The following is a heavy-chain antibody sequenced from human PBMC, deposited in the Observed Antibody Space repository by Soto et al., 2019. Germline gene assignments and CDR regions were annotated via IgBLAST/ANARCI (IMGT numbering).Heavy chain of an antibody. Sequence: GGSLRLSCSASGFTFSSYAMHWVRQAPGKGLEYVSAISSNGGSTYYADSVKGRFTISRDNSKNTLYLQMSSLRAEDTAVYYCVKPLPAAADLFDYWGQGTMVTVSS. CDR2: ISSNGGST. V-gene: IGHV3-64D*06. D-gene: IGHD6-13*01. CDR1: GFTFSSYA. CDR3: VKPLPAAADLFDY. J-gene: IGHJ4*02.